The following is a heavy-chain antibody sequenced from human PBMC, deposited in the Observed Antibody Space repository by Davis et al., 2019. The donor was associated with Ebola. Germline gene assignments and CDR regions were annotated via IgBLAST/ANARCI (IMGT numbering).Heavy chain of an antibody. V-gene: IGHV3-21*01. Sequence: GESLKISCAASGFTFSSYSMNWVRQAPGKGLEWVSSISSSSSYIYYADSVKGRFTISRDNAKNSLYLQMNSLRAEDTAVYYCARGSIVVPAATLGYWGQGTLVTVSS. CDR3: ARGSIVVPAATLGY. CDR2: ISSSSSYI. D-gene: IGHD2-2*01. J-gene: IGHJ4*02. CDR1: GFTFSSYS.